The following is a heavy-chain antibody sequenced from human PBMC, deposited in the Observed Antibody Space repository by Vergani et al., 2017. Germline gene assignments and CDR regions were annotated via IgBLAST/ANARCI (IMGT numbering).Heavy chain of an antibody. V-gene: IGHV4-34*01. CDR1: GGSFSGYY. J-gene: IGHJ1*01. D-gene: IGHD3-22*01. Sequence: QVQLQQWGAGLLKPSETLSLTCAVYGGSFSGYYWGWIRQPPGKGLEWIGSIYYSGSTYYNPSLKSRVTISVDTSKNQFSLKLSSVTAADTAVYYCARHGAEGGTMIVVADEYFQHWGQGTLVTVSS. CDR2: IYYSGST. CDR3: ARHGAEGGTMIVVADEYFQH.